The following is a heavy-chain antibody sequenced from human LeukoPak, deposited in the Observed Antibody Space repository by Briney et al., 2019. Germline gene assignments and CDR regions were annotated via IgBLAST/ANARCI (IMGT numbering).Heavy chain of an antibody. CDR2: ISAYNGNT. CDR1: GYTFTSYG. Sequence: ASVKVSCKASGYTFTSYGISWVRQAPGQGLEWMGWISAYNGNTNYAQKLQGRVTMTTDTSTSTAYMELRSLRSDDTAVYYCARGRRLRYFDWLMGNWFDPWGQGTLVTVSS. CDR3: ARGRRLRYFDWLMGNWFDP. V-gene: IGHV1-18*01. J-gene: IGHJ5*02. D-gene: IGHD3-9*01.